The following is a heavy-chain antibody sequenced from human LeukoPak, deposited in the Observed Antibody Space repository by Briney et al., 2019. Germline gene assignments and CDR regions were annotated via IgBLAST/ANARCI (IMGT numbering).Heavy chain of an antibody. Sequence: GGSLRLSGAASGFTVSSNYMSWVRQAPGKGLEWVSVIYSDGSTYYADSVKGRFTISRDNSKNTLYLQMNSLRAEDTAVYYCARDLVARSRRFDYWGQGTLVTVSS. CDR2: IYSDGST. D-gene: IGHD5-12*01. CDR3: ARDLVARSRRFDY. J-gene: IGHJ4*02. CDR1: GFTVSSNY. V-gene: IGHV3-53*01.